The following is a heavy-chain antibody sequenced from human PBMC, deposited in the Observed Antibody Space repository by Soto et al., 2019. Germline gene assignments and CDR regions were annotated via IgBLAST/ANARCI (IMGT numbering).Heavy chain of an antibody. Sequence: GGSLRLSCAASGFTFSSYGMHWVRQAPGKGLEWVAVIWYDGSNKYYADSVKGRFTISRDNSKNTLYLQMNSLRAEDTAVYYCARAEGIAAPWGYWGQGTLVTVSS. CDR3: ARAEGIAAPWGY. CDR2: IWYDGSNK. V-gene: IGHV3-33*01. CDR1: GFTFSSYG. D-gene: IGHD6-13*01. J-gene: IGHJ4*02.